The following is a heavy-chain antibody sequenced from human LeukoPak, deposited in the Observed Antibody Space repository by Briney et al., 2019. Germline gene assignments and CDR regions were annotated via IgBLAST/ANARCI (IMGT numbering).Heavy chain of an antibody. CDR2: INAGNGNT. V-gene: IGHV1-3*01. J-gene: IGHJ4*02. CDR3: ARVITYDSSGYYY. Sequence: ASVKVSCKASGYTFTSYALHWVRQAPGQRLEWMGWINAGNGNTKYSQKFQGRVTITRDTSASTAYMELGSLRSEDTAVYYCARVITYDSSGYYYWGQGTLVTVSS. D-gene: IGHD3-22*01. CDR1: GYTFTSYA.